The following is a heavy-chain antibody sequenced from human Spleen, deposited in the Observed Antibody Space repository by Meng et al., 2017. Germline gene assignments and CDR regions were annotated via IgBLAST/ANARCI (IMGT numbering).Heavy chain of an antibody. Sequence: GESLKISCAASGFTFSNYAMSWVRQAPGKGLEWVSTISSNTFYADSVKGRFTISRDNSKNTLNLQMNSLRAEDTAVYYCAKDLRFDYWGQGTLVTVSS. CDR3: AKDLRFDY. V-gene: IGHV3-23*01. D-gene: IGHD4-17*01. CDR2: ISSNT. CDR1: GFTFSNYA. J-gene: IGHJ4*02.